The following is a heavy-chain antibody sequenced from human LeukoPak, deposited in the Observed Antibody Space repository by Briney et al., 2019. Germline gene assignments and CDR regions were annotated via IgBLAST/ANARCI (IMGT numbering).Heavy chain of an antibody. CDR1: GYTFTGYY. CDR3: ARGLAWCSSTSCYILYYFDY. D-gene: IGHD2-2*02. CDR2: INPNSGGT. V-gene: IGHV1-2*02. J-gene: IGHJ4*02. Sequence: ASVKVSCKASGYTFTGYYMHWVRQAPGQGLEWIGWINPNSGGTNYAQKFQGRVTMTRDTSISTAYMELSRLRSDDTAVYYCARGLAWCSSTSCYILYYFDYWGQGTLVTVSS.